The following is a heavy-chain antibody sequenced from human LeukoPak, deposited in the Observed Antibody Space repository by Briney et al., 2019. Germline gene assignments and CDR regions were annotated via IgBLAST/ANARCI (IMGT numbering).Heavy chain of an antibody. CDR1: GGSFSGYY. V-gene: IGHV4-34*03. CDR2: INHSGST. Sequence: PSETLSLTCAVYGGSFSGYYWSWIRQPPGKGLEWIGEINHSGSTNYNPSLKSRVTISVDTSKNQFSLKLSSVTAADTAVYYCSGGTYGSGSYYYFDYWGQGTLVTVSS. CDR3: SGGTYGSGSYYYFDY. J-gene: IGHJ4*02. D-gene: IGHD3-10*01.